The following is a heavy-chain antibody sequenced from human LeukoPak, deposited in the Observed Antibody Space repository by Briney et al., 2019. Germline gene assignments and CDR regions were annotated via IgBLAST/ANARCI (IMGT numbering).Heavy chain of an antibody. J-gene: IGHJ4*02. Sequence: PSETLSLTCAVYGGSFSGYYWTWIRQPPGKGLEWIGEINHSGSTNYNPSLKSRVTISVDTSKNQFSLKLSSVTAADTAVYYCARRSRVTSNFDYWGQGTLVTVSS. CDR2: INHSGST. V-gene: IGHV4-34*01. CDR3: ARRSRVTSNFDY. CDR1: GGSFSGYY. D-gene: IGHD3-16*01.